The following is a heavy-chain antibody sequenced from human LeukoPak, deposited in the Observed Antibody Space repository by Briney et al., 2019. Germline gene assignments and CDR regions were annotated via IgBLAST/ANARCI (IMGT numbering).Heavy chain of an antibody. D-gene: IGHD6-19*01. V-gene: IGHV4-39*01. J-gene: IGHJ4*02. CDR1: GGSISSSSYY. CDR2: IYYSGST. Sequence: PSETLSLTCTVSGGSISSSSYYWGWIRQPPGKGLEWIGSIYYSGSTYYNPSLKSRVTISVDTSKNQFSLKLSSVTAADTAVYYCARQPQFLDYWGQGTLVTVSS. CDR3: ARQPQFLDY.